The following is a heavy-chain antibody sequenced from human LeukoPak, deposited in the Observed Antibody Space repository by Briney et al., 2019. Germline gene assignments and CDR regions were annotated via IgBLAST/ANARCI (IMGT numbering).Heavy chain of an antibody. V-gene: IGHV4-39*01. D-gene: IGHD2-2*01. CDR3: ARHVKEYQLLYKGVFDY. J-gene: IGHJ4*02. CDR1: GGSISSSSYY. Sequence: SETLSLTCTVSGGSISSSSYYWGWIRQPPGKGLEWIGSIYYSGSTYYNPSLKSRVTISVDTSKNQFSLKLSSVTAADTAVYYCARHVKEYQLLYKGVFDYWGQGTLVTVSS. CDR2: IYYSGST.